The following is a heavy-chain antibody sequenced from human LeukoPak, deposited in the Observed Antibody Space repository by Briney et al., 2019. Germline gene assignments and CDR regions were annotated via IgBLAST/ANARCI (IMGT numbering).Heavy chain of an antibody. CDR1: GGSISSSSHY. Sequence: PSETLSLTCTVSGGSISSSSHYWGWIRQPPGKGLEWIGSIYYSGSTYYNPSLKSRVTISVDTSKNQFSLKLSSVTAADTAVYYCAGGSSSWYPPGTNWGQGTLVTVSS. J-gene: IGHJ4*02. D-gene: IGHD6-13*01. V-gene: IGHV4-39*01. CDR2: IYYSGST. CDR3: AGGSSSWYPPGTN.